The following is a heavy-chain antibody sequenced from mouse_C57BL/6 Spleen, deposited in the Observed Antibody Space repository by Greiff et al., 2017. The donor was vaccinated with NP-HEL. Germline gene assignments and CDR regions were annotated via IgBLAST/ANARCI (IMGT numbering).Heavy chain of an antibody. Sequence: QVQLKESGAELARPGASVKLSCKASGYTFTSYGISWVKQRTGPGLEWIGELYPRSGNTYYNEKFKGKATLTADKSSSTAYMELRSLTSEDSAVYFCALYDGYVYAMDYWGQGTSVTVSS. CDR3: ALYDGYVYAMDY. J-gene: IGHJ4*01. CDR1: GYTFTSYG. CDR2: LYPRSGNT. V-gene: IGHV1-81*01. D-gene: IGHD2-3*01.